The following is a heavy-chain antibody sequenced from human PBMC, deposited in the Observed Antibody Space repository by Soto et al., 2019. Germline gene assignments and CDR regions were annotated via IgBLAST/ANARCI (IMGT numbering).Heavy chain of an antibody. V-gene: IGHV4-4*02. Sequence: QVQLQESGPGLVKPSGTLSLTCAVSGGSISSSNWWSWVRQPPGKGREWIGEIYHSGSTNYNPSLXXRXXISVDKSKNQFSLKLSSVTAADTAVYYCARVSGSYYYGMDVWGQGTTVTVSS. CDR1: GGSISSSNW. CDR2: IYHSGST. J-gene: IGHJ6*02. CDR3: ARVSGSYYYGMDV. D-gene: IGHD1-26*01.